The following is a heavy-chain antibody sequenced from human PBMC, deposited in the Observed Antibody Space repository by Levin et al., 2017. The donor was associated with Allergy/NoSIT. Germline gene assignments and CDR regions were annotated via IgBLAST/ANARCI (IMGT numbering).Heavy chain of an antibody. J-gene: IGHJ4*02. CDR1: GFTFSSYA. CDR2: ISGSGGST. D-gene: IGHD3-9*01. V-gene: IGHV3-23*01. Sequence: HAGGSLRLSCATSGFTFSSYAMSWVRQAPGKGLEWVSAISGSGGSTYYADSVKGRFTISRDNSKNTLYLQMNSLRAEDTAVYYCAKDHPAARSYDILTDSYPGAAADWGQGTLVTVSS. CDR3: AKDHPAARSYDILTDSYPGAAAD.